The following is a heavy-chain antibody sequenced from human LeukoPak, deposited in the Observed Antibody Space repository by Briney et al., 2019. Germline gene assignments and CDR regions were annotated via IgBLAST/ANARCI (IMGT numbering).Heavy chain of an antibody. CDR1: GGSITGNDW. D-gene: IGHD3-10*01. Sequence: PSGTLSLTCAASGGSITGNDWCWCTWVRQPPGKGVAWIGEIYHSGSTNYNPSLKSRVTISLDKSKNQLSLKLSSVTAADTAVYYCARGDPYYHGSGSYSPYYFDYWGQGTLVTVSS. J-gene: IGHJ4*02. CDR3: ARGDPYYHGSGSYSPYYFDY. CDR2: IYHSGST. V-gene: IGHV4-4*02.